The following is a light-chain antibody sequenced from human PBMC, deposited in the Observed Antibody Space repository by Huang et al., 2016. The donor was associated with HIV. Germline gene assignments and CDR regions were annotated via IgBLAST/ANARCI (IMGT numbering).Light chain of an antibody. J-gene: IGKJ3*01. CDR1: QIVSSH. CDR3: QQYNDFRST. Sequence: ETVMTQSPVTLSVSPGDRASLSCRSSQIVSSHLARYQQKPGQAPRLLIYAASTRAIGVPARFSGSGAGTEFTLTISTLQSEDSAVYYCQQYNDFRSTFGPGTRVEIK. V-gene: IGKV3-15*01. CDR2: AAS.